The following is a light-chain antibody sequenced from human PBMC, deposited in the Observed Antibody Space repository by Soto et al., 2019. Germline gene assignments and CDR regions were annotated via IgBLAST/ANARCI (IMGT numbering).Light chain of an antibody. Sequence: DIVLTQSPSTLSLSPGQRATLSCRASQSVGNYLAWYQQTPGQAPSLRIDDASNRATCIPSRFSGSGSGTDFTLPISYLEPEDFAVFYCQKRSNSPPSFGQGTKVEIK. CDR2: DAS. J-gene: IGKJ1*01. V-gene: IGKV3-11*01. CDR1: QSVGNY. CDR3: QKRSNSPPS.